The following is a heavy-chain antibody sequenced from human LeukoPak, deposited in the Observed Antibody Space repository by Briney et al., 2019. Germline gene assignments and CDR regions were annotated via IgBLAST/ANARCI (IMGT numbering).Heavy chain of an antibody. V-gene: IGHV1-2*02. Sequence: ASVKVSCKASGYTFTGYYMHWVRQAPGQGLEWVGWINPNSGGTNYAQKFQGRVTMTRDTTISTAYMELSRLRSDDTAVYYCARVRVATTRQFVPWGQGNLVTVSS. CDR3: ARVRVATTRQFVP. J-gene: IGHJ5*02. D-gene: IGHD4-23*01. CDR2: INPNSGGT. CDR1: GYTFTGYY.